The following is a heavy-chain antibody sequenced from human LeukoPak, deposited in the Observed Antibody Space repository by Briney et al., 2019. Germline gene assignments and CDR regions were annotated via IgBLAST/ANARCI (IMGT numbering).Heavy chain of an antibody. Sequence: PSETLSLTCTVSGGSISSGGYYWSWIRQHPGKGLEWIGYIYHSGSTYYNPSLKSRVTISVDTSKNQFSLKLSSVTAADTAVYYCAREGAYCGGDCYLNYFDYWGQGTLVTVSS. CDR1: GGSISSGGYY. J-gene: IGHJ4*02. D-gene: IGHD2-21*02. V-gene: IGHV4-31*03. CDR3: AREGAYCGGDCYLNYFDY. CDR2: IYHSGST.